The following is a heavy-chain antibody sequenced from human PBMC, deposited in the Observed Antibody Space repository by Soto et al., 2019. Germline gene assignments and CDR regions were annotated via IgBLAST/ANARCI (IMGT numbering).Heavy chain of an antibody. J-gene: IGHJ6*02. CDR3: ARQVGYYYGSGSPLYYYYGMDV. CDR1: GGSIISSSYY. V-gene: IGHV4-39*01. D-gene: IGHD3-10*01. Sequence: KPSETLSLTCTVSGGSIISSSYYWVWIRQPPGKGLEWIGSIYYSGSTYYNPSLKSRVTISVDTSKNQFSLKLSSVTAADTAVYYCARQVGYYYGSGSPLYYYYGMDVWGQGTTVTVSS. CDR2: IYYSGST.